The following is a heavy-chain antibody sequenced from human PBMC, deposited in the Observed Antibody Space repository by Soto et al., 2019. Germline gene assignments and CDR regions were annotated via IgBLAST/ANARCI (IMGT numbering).Heavy chain of an antibody. CDR1: GFTFDTYA. CDR3: ARLECSGGSCYSGRLIDYHQYYMDV. D-gene: IGHD2-15*01. V-gene: IGHV3-23*01. J-gene: IGHJ6*03. Sequence: GVSLRLSCTTSGFTFDTYAMSWVRQAPGKGLEWVSGLSGSGDKTYYADSVRGRFTISRDNSKNTLYLQINSLRTEDTAVYHCARLECSGGSCYSGRLIDYHQYYMDVWGKGTTVTVSS. CDR2: LSGSGDKT.